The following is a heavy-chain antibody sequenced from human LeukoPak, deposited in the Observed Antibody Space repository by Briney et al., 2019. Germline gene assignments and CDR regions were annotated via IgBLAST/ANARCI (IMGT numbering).Heavy chain of an antibody. Sequence: SETLSLTCTVSGGSISIYYWSWIRQPPGKGLEWIGYIYSSGSTNFNPSLKSRVTISVDTSKNHFSLNLSSVTAADTAVYYCARWGSIAAARFDYWGQGTLVTVSS. CDR1: GGSISIYY. V-gene: IGHV4-59*01. J-gene: IGHJ4*02. D-gene: IGHD6-13*01. CDR2: IYSSGST. CDR3: ARWGSIAAARFDY.